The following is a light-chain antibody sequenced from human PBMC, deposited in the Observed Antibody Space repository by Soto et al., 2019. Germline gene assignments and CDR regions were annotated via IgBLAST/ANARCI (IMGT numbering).Light chain of an antibody. CDR2: RNN. Sequence: QSVLTQPPSASGTPGQRVTISCSGSSSNIGSNYVYWYQQLPGTAPKLLIYRNNQRPSGVPDRFSGSKSGTSASLAISGLRSEGEADYYCAAWDDSLSVLVFGGGTKLTVL. CDR1: SSNIGSNY. J-gene: IGLJ2*01. V-gene: IGLV1-47*01. CDR3: AAWDDSLSVLV.